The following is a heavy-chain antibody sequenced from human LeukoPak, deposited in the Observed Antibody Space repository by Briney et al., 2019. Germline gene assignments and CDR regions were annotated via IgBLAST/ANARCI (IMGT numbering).Heavy chain of an antibody. CDR1: GFTFGSYG. J-gene: IGHJ1*01. D-gene: IGHD3-22*01. CDR3: AIMHGYYDGSGYWVR. V-gene: IGHV3-23*01. Sequence: PGGSLRLSCAASGFTFGSYGMSWVRQAPGKGLEWVSFITPSGDRTSYADSVEGRFTISRDNPRNTLYMQMNSLRDEDTAVYYCAIMHGYYDGSGYWVRWGQGTLVTVSS. CDR2: ITPSGDRT.